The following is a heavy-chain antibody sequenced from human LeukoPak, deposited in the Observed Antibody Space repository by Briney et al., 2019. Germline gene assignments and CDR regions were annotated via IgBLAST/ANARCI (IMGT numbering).Heavy chain of an antibody. V-gene: IGHV1-2*02. D-gene: IGHD3-22*01. Sequence: ASAKVSCKASGYTFTGYYMHWVRQAPGQGLEWMGWINPNSGGTNYAQKFQGRVTMTRDTSISTAYMELSRLRPNDTAVYYCARMDDISGPSAFDIWGQGTMVTVSS. CDR1: GYTFTGYY. J-gene: IGHJ3*02. CDR3: ARMDDISGPSAFDI. CDR2: INPNSGGT.